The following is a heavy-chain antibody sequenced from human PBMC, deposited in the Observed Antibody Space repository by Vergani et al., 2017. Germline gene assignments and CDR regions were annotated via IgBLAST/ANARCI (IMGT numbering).Heavy chain of an antibody. Sequence: EVQLLESGGGLVQPGGSLRLSCAASGFTFSSYAMSWVRQAPGKGLEWVSAISSNGGSTYYANSVKGRFTISRDNSKNTLYLQMGSLRSEDTAVYYCARDRVLGILNWFDPWGQGTLVTVSS. J-gene: IGHJ5*02. CDR3: ARDRVLGILNWFDP. V-gene: IGHV3-64*01. CDR2: ISSNGGST. CDR1: GFTFSSYA. D-gene: IGHD3-16*01.